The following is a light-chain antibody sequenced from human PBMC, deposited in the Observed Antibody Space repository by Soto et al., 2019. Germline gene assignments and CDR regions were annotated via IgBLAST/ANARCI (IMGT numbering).Light chain of an antibody. CDR2: DAS. J-gene: IGKJ1*01. CDR1: QSISSW. Sequence: DIQMTQSPSTLSASVGDRVTITCRASQSISSWLAWYQQKPGKAPKLLIYDASSLESGVLSRFSGSGSGTEFTLTISSLQPDDFATYYCQQKGTFGQGTKVEIK. CDR3: QQKGT. V-gene: IGKV1-5*01.